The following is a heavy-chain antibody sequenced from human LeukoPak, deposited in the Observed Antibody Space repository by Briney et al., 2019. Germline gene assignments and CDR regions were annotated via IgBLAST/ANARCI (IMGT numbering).Heavy chain of an antibody. CDR3: ARDGSGVWFDY. Sequence: ASVKVSCKASNYTFTSYGISWVRQAPGQGLEWMAWINAYNGDTNYAQKFQGRVTLTTDTSTSTAYMELRSLRSDDTAVYYCARDGSGVWFDYWGQGTLVTISS. CDR1: NYTFTSYG. D-gene: IGHD3-10*01. J-gene: IGHJ4*02. V-gene: IGHV1-18*01. CDR2: INAYNGDT.